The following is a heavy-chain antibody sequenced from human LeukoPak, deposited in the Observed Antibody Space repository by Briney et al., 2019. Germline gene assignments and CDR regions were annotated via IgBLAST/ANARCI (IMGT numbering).Heavy chain of an antibody. D-gene: IGHD4-11*01. Sequence: GESLKISCKSSGYTFTSYWIGWVRQMPGKGLEWMGLIYPADSDTRYSPSFQGQVTISADKSISTAYLQWSSLKASDTAMYYCARHPLSVDYPYYYYYMDVWGKGTTVTVSS. CDR2: IYPADSDT. CDR1: GYTFTSYW. CDR3: ARHPLSVDYPYYYYYMDV. V-gene: IGHV5-51*01. J-gene: IGHJ6*03.